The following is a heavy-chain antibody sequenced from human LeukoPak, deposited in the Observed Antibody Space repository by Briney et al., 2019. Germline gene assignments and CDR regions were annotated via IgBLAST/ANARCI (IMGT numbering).Heavy chain of an antibody. V-gene: IGHV1-2*02. CDR3: ARGNYYGSGPLFGA. CDR2: IDPYSGGT. J-gene: IGHJ5*02. CDR1: GFPFNDYN. D-gene: IGHD3-10*01. Sequence: ASVKVSCKASGFPFNDYNLHWVRQAPGQGLEWMGWIDPYSGGTNYAQKFQGRVTMTRDTSISTAYMELSSLRSDDTGEYYCARGNYYGSGPLFGAWGQGTLVTVSS.